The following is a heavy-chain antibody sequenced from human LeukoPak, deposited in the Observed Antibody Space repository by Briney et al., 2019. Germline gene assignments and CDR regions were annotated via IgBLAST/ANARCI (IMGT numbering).Heavy chain of an antibody. V-gene: IGHV4-4*02. CDR2: IFHSGST. D-gene: IGHD6-13*01. Sequence: PSETLSLTCAVSGGXISSSKWWSWVRQPPGKGLEWIGEIFHSGSTNYNPSLKSRVTISVDKSKNHFSLILSSVTAADTAVYYCARDSWDSSSWYFDYWGQGTLVTVSS. CDR1: GGXISSSKW. J-gene: IGHJ4*02. CDR3: ARDSWDSSSWYFDY.